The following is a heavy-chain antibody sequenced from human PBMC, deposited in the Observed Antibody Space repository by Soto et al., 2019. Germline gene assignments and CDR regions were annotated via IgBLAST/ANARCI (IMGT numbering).Heavy chain of an antibody. CDR2: INPSGGST. Sequence: QVQLVQSGAEVKKPGASVKVSCKASGYTFTSYYMHWVRQAPGQGLEWMGIINPSGGSTSYAQKFQGRVTMTRDTSTSTVYMELSSLRSEDTAVYYCARDPSDILTGIHSTHSYYYGMDVWGQGTTVTVSS. V-gene: IGHV1-46*01. CDR3: ARDPSDILTGIHSTHSYYYGMDV. D-gene: IGHD3-9*01. CDR1: GYTFTSYY. J-gene: IGHJ6*02.